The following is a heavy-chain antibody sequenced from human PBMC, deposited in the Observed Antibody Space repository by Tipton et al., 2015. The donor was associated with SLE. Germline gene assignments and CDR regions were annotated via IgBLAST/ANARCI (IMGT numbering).Heavy chain of an antibody. CDR2: IIPMFGTA. D-gene: IGHD2-2*01. J-gene: IGHJ4*02. CDR3: ARAREDIVVVPAAVAAGPYYFDY. V-gene: IGHV1-69*01. CDR1: GGTFSSYA. Sequence: QVQLVQSGPEVKKPGSSVKVSCKASGGTFSSYAISWVRQAPGQGLEWMGGIIPMFGTANYAQKFQGRVTITADESTSTAYMELSSLRSEDTAVYYCARAREDIVVVPAAVAAGPYYFDYWGQGTLVTVSS.